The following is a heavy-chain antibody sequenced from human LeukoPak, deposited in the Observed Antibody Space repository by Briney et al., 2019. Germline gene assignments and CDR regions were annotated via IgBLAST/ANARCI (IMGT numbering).Heavy chain of an antibody. V-gene: IGHV3-21*01. CDR1: GFTFSSYS. D-gene: IGHD3-10*01. J-gene: IGHJ4*02. CDR2: ISSSSSYI. CDR3: ARAITMVRGVTAFDY. Sequence: GGSLRLSCAASGFTFSSYSMNWVRQAPGKGLEWVSSISSSSSYIYYADSVKGRFTISRDNAKNSLYLQMNSLRAEDTAVYYRARAITMVRGVTAFDYWGQGTLVTVSS.